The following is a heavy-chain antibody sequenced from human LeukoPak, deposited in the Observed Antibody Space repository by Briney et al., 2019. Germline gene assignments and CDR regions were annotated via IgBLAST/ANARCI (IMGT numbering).Heavy chain of an antibody. D-gene: IGHD3-3*01. V-gene: IGHV3-48*03. CDR1: GFTFRNYA. CDR2: ISSSGSTI. CDR3: ARDYDPAYYGMDV. Sequence: PGGSLRLSCAASGFTFRNYAMTWVRQAPGKGLEWVSYISSSGSTIYYADSVKGRFTISRDNAKNSLYLQMNSLRAEDTAVYYCARDYDPAYYGMDVWGQGTTVTVSS. J-gene: IGHJ6*02.